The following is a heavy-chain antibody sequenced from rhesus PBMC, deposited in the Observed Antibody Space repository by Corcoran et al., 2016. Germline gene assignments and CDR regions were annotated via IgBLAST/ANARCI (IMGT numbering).Heavy chain of an antibody. Sequence: QAQLVQSGAAVKKPGASVKPSCKAAGHTFTSYSKSWGSQPPGQGLEWLGWINPSNGKIGYAQKFQGRVTMTRDTSTSTAYMELSSLRSEDTAVYYCARGGSGWFDYWGQGVLVTVSS. D-gene: IGHD6-31*01. J-gene: IGHJ4*01. CDR3: ARGGSGWFDY. CDR1: GHTFTSYS. CDR2: INPSNGKI. V-gene: IGHV1-200*01.